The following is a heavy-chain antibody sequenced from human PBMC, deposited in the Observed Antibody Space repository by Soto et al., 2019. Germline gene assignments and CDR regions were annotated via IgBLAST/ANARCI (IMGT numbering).Heavy chain of an antibody. V-gene: IGHV5-51*01. J-gene: IGHJ3*02. CDR3: ARHLVWYYDSSGYDAFDI. CDR1: GYSFTSYW. Sequence: GESLKISCKGSGYSFTSYWIGWVRQMPGKGLEWMGIIYPGDSDTRYSPSFQGQVTISADKSISTAYLQWSSLKASDTAMYYCARHLVWYYDSSGYDAFDICGQGTMVTVSS. CDR2: IYPGDSDT. D-gene: IGHD3-22*01.